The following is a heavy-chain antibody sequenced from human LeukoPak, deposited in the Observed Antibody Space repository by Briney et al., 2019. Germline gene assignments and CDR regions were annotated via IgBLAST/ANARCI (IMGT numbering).Heavy chain of an antibody. D-gene: IGHD5-12*01. Sequence: SETLSLTCAVYGGSFSGYYWSWIRQPPGKGLEWIGEINHRGSTNYNPSLKSRVTISVDTSKNQFSLKLSSVTAADTAVYYCARGWWLRGSFDYWGQGTLVTVSS. CDR3: ARGWWLRGSFDY. CDR1: GGSFSGYY. V-gene: IGHV4-34*01. J-gene: IGHJ4*02. CDR2: INHRGST.